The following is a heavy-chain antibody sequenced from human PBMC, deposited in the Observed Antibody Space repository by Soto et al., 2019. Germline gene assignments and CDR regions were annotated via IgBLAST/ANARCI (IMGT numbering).Heavy chain of an antibody. Sequence: PEGCERPSGAAAGCAFANAWMSWGRQAPGKVLEWVGRVRSKADGGTTDYAAPVKGRFTISRDDSKNTLYLQMNSLKIDDTAVYYCRRDWDYPVLWGQGTLVTVSS. CDR3: RRDWDYPVL. J-gene: IGHJ4*02. D-gene: IGHD1-7*01. V-gene: IGHV3-15*01. CDR1: GCAFANAW. CDR2: VRSKADGGTT.